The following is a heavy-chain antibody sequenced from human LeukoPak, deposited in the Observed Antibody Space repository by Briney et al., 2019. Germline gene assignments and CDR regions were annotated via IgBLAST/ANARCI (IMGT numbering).Heavy chain of an antibody. V-gene: IGHV4-34*01. J-gene: IGHJ4*02. Sequence: SETLSLTCAVYGGSFSGYYWTWVRQPPGKGLEWIGEINHSGSTNYNPSLKSRITTSVDTSKNQFSLKLSSVTAADTAVYYCARVEMATTTPRGFDYWGQGTLVTVSS. CDR1: GGSFSGYY. CDR2: INHSGST. CDR3: ARVEMATTTPRGFDY. D-gene: IGHD5-24*01.